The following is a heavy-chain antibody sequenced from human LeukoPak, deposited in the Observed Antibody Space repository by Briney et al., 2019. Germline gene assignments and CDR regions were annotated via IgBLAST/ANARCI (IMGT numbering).Heavy chain of an antibody. CDR3: AREEIFYGDYKIAYYFDY. Sequence: PSETLSLTCTVSSGSIGSSSNYWGWIRQAPGKGLEWIGNVYYSGSTFYNPSLKGRVTISVDTSKNQFSRRLRSVTAADTTVYDCAREEIFYGDYKIAYYFDYWGHGTLVTVSS. V-gene: IGHV4-39*02. D-gene: IGHD4-17*01. CDR2: VYYSGST. J-gene: IGHJ4*01. CDR1: SGSIGSSSNY.